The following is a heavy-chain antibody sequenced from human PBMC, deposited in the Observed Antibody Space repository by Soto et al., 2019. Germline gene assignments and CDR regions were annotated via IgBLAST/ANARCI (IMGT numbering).Heavy chain of an antibody. CDR1: GFTFSSYA. CDR3: AKYSDSSIWYFEV. J-gene: IGHJ2*01. D-gene: IGHD3-22*01. CDR2: IKGSGGGS. Sequence: EVQLLESGGVLVQPGESLSLSCAASGFTFSSYAMAWVRQAPGKGLEWVSSIKGSGGGSYYADSAKGRFTISRDDSKNTLYLQMNSLRAEDTALYYCAKYSDSSIWYFEVWGRGTLLIVST. V-gene: IGHV3-23*01.